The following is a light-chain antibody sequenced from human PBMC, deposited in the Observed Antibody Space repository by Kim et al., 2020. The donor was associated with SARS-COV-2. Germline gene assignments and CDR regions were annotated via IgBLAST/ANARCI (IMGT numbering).Light chain of an antibody. CDR3: SSYAGSVIQRV. CDR2: EVR. CDR1: SKDGGSYDD. J-gene: IGLJ3*02. V-gene: IGLV2-8*01. Sequence: SVTTSGPGTSKDGGSYDDVSWYQQHPGKGPKRRSNEVRKRPSGVTDRVSASKTGNTASRTGSGHQAEDETDYYSSSYAGSVIQRVFGGGTQRTVL.